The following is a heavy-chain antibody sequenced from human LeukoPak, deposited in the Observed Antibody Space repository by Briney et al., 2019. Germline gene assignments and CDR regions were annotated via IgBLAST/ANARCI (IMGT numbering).Heavy chain of an antibody. J-gene: IGHJ4*02. Sequence: NSSETLSLTCAVSGYSISSGYYWGWTRQPPGKGLEWIGNIYHSGSTYYNPSLKSRVTISVDTSKNQFSLKLSSVTAADTAVYYCARLPYHCSSSSCIPTGPDYWGQGTLVTVSS. D-gene: IGHD2-2*01. CDR1: GYSISSGYY. V-gene: IGHV4-38-2*01. CDR3: ARLPYHCSSSSCIPTGPDY. CDR2: IYHSGST.